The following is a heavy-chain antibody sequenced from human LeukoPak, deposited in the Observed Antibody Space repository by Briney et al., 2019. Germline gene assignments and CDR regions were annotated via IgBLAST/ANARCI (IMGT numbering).Heavy chain of an antibody. D-gene: IGHD6-13*01. CDR1: GFTFSGYW. CDR2: IKQDGSEK. V-gene: IGHV3-7*01. Sequence: GGSLRLSCAASGFTFSGYWMRWVRQAPGKGLEWVANIKQDGSEKYYVDSVKGRFTISRDNAKNSLYLQMNSLRAEDTAVYYCARSLYPSGSFFDYWGQGTLVTVSS. CDR3: ARSLYPSGSFFDY. J-gene: IGHJ4*02.